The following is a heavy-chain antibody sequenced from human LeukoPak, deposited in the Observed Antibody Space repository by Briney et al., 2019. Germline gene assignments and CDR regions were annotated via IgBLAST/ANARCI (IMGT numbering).Heavy chain of an antibody. J-gene: IGHJ4*02. Sequence: GESLRLSCAASGFTFSNYGMSWVRQAPGKGLEWVSVIRGSGGGTYYADSVKGRFTISRDNSKNTVYLQMNSLRAEDTAVYYCVKARMPHCGTDCLESWGQGTQVTVSS. CDR3: VKARMPHCGTDCLES. D-gene: IGHD2-21*02. CDR2: IRGSGGGT. CDR1: GFTFSNYG. V-gene: IGHV3-23*01.